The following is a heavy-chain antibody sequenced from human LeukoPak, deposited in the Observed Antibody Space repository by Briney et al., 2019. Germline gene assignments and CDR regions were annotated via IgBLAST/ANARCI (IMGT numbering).Heavy chain of an antibody. CDR3: ARAYTALDAFDI. J-gene: IGHJ3*02. CDR1: GFTFSDYY. V-gene: IGHV3-11*06. Sequence: GGSLRLSCAASGFTFSDYYMSWIRQAPGKGLEWVSYISSSSSYTNYADSVKGRFTISRDNSKNTLYLQMNSLRAEDTAVYYCARAYTALDAFDIWGQGTMVTVSS. D-gene: IGHD3-16*01. CDR2: ISSSSSYT.